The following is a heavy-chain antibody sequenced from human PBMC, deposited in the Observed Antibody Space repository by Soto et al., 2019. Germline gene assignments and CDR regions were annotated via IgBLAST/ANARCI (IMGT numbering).Heavy chain of an antibody. CDR2: IVPMLGTP. Sequence: ASVKVSCKASGGTFDKFIMNWVRQTPGRGLEWMGGIVPMLGTPTYAEKFKGRVRISATGSAATPYVEVTSLRSEDTAIYYCARNGTYGSSRSHYSGMDVWGQGTTVTVSS. D-gene: IGHD3-10*01. J-gene: IGHJ6*02. V-gene: IGHV1-69*13. CDR1: GGTFDKFI. CDR3: ARNGTYGSSRSHYSGMDV.